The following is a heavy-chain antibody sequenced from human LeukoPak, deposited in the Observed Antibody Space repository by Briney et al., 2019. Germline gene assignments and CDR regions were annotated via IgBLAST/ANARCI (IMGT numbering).Heavy chain of an antibody. CDR1: GVTFNSDA. D-gene: IGHD6-6*01. CDR3: ARRVIASRSDYFDS. J-gene: IGHJ4*02. CDR2: IIPIFGPP. Sequence: ASVKVSCKVSGVTFNSDAITWLRQVPGQGLEWMGGIIPIFGPPDYAQNFQDRLTISADKSTSTAYMELSSLGFEDTAIYYCARRVIASRSDYFDSWGQGTLVTVSS. V-gene: IGHV1-69*06.